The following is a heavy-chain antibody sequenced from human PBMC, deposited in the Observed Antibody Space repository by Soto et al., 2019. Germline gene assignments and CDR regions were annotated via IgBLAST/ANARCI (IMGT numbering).Heavy chain of an antibody. CDR3: GRDRYDYVWGSYRPMDV. D-gene: IGHD3-16*02. CDR2: ISSSSSYI. CDR1: GFTFSSYS. J-gene: IGHJ6*02. V-gene: IGHV3-21*01. Sequence: EVQLVESGGGLVKPGGSLRLSCAASGFTFSSYSMNWVRQAPGKGLEWVSSISSSSSYIYYADSVKGRFTISRDNSNNSLSLQLTRRRAEDTGGYYCGRDRYDYVWGSYRPMDVWGQGTTVTVSS.